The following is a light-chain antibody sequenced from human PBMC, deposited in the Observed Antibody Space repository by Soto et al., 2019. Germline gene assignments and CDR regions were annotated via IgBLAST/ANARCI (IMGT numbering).Light chain of an antibody. Sequence: QPVLTQSPSASASLGASVKLTYTLSSGHSSYAIAWHQQQPEKGPRYLMKLNSDGSHSKGDGIPDRFSGSSSGAERYLTISSLQSEDEADYYCQTWGTGEVFGGGTKVTVL. J-gene: IGLJ3*02. V-gene: IGLV4-69*01. CDR2: LNSDGSH. CDR3: QTWGTGEV. CDR1: SGHSSYA.